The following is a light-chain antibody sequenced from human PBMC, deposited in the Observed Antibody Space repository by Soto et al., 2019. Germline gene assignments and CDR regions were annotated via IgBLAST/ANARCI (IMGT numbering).Light chain of an antibody. CDR3: QQSYLTPLT. CDR2: ASS. CDR1: QSISSY. J-gene: IGKJ4*01. V-gene: IGKV1-39*01. Sequence: DIQMTKSPSSLSTSVGDRVTITGRASQSISSYLNWYQQKPGKAPKLLIYASSSLQSRVPSRFSGSGSGTDFTLTISILQPEDFATYYCQQSYLTPLTFGGGTKVDI.